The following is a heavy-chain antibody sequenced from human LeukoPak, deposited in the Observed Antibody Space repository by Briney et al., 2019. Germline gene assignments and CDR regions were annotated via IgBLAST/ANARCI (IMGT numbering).Heavy chain of an antibody. CDR2: ITTSGSTI. Sequence: PGGSLRLSCAASGFIFSSYEKNWVRQAPGKGLEWVSHITTSGSTIYYADSVKGRFTISRDNAKNSVYLQMNSLRAEDTAVYYCARRYCSSSICLLDYWGQGTLVTVSS. V-gene: IGHV3-48*03. J-gene: IGHJ4*02. CDR1: GFIFSSYE. D-gene: IGHD2-2*01. CDR3: ARRYCSSSICLLDY.